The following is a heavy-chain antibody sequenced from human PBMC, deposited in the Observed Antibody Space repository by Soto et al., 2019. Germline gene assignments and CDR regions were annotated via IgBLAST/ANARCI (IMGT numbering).Heavy chain of an antibody. CDR2: MNPNSGNT. CDR3: ARDKLGDGYNFYYFDY. D-gene: IGHD5-12*01. J-gene: IGHJ4*02. V-gene: IGHV1-8*01. CDR1: GYTFTSYD. Sequence: ASVKVSCKASGYTFTSYDINWVRQATGQGLEWMGWMNPNSGNTGYAQKFQGRVTMTRNTSISTAYMELSSLRSEDTAVYYCARDKLGDGYNFYYFDYWGQGTLVTVSS.